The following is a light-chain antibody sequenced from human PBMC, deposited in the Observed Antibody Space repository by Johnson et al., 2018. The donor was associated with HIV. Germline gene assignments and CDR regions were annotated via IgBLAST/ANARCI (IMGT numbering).Light chain of an antibody. CDR3: ATLDSSLSAPYV. CDR2: DND. J-gene: IGLJ1*01. Sequence: HSVLTQPPSVSAAPRQKVTISCSGSSSNIGKNYVSWYRHLPGTAPKLLIYDNDKRPSGIPDRFSASKSGSSATLGITGLQTGDEADYYCATLDSSLSAPYVFGTWTNVTVL. CDR1: SSNIGKNY. V-gene: IGLV1-51*01.